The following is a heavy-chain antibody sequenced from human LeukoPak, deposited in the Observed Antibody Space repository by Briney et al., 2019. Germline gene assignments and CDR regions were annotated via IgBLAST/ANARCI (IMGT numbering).Heavy chain of an antibody. J-gene: IGHJ4*02. D-gene: IGHD2-2*01. CDR2: IYHSGST. CDR3: ARAGYCSTTSCYAY. CDR1: GGSISSGGYS. V-gene: IGHV4-30-2*01. Sequence: SQTLSLTCAVSGGSISSGGYSWSWIRQPPGKGLEWIGYIYHSGSTYYNPSLKSRVTISVDRSKNQFSLKLSSVTAADTAVYYCARAGYCSTTSCYAYWGQGTLVTVSS.